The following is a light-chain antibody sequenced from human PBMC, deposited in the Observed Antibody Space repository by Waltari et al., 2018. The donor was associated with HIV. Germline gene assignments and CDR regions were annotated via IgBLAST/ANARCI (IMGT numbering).Light chain of an antibody. CDR1: SSNIGTNG. CDR3: GTWDDKLSAGV. J-gene: IGLJ2*01. V-gene: IGLV1-51*01. CDR2: DRN. Sequence: QSVLTQPPSVSAAPGQRVTISCSGTSSNIGTNGVSWYQQVPGTAPKLLIYDRNTRSPGISDRFSGSQSGTSATLGISGLHTGDEADYYCGTWDDKLSAGVFGGGTKLTVL.